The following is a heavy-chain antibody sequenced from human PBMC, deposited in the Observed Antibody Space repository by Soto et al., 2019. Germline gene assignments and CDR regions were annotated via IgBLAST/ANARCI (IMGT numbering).Heavy chain of an antibody. J-gene: IGHJ3*02. V-gene: IGHV3-30*04. Sequence: GGSLRLSCAASGFTFSSYAMHWVRQAPGKGLEWVAVISYDGIKKDYADSVKGRFTISRDNSKNTLYLQMNSLRAEDTAVYYCARDWSYSGSYYDAFDIWGQGTMVTVSS. D-gene: IGHD1-26*01. CDR1: GFTFSSYA. CDR3: ARDWSYSGSYYDAFDI. CDR2: ISYDGIKK.